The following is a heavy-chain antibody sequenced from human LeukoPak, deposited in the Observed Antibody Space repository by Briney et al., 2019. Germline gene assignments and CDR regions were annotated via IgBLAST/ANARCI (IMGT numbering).Heavy chain of an antibody. Sequence: GASVKVSCKASGCTFTSYYMHWVRQAPGQGLEWMGIINPSGGSTSYAQKFQGRVTMTRDTSTSTVYMELSSLRSEDTAVYYCARGWGYYDFWSGYYYYYGMDVWGQGTTVTVSS. J-gene: IGHJ6*02. CDR3: ARGWGYYDFWSGYYYYYGMDV. CDR1: GCTFTSYY. V-gene: IGHV1-46*01. D-gene: IGHD3-3*01. CDR2: INPSGGST.